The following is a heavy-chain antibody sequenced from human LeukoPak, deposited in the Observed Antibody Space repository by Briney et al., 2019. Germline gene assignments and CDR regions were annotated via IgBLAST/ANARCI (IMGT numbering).Heavy chain of an antibody. CDR2: ISPSGGAS. Sequence: GGSLRLFCVASGFSFSSYEMNWVRQAPGKGLEWISYISPSGGASFHADSVKGRFTISRDNAKMSLYRQMTSLRVEDTAIYYCGRDPRGSDVWGQGTLVTVSS. CDR3: GRDPRGSDV. J-gene: IGHJ3*01. V-gene: IGHV3-48*03. CDR1: GFSFSSYE.